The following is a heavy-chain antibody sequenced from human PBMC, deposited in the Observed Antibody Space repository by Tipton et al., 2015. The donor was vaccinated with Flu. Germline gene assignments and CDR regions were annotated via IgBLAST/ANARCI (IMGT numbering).Heavy chain of an antibody. D-gene: IGHD6-19*01. J-gene: IGHJ6*02. Sequence: GLVKPSQTLSLTCTVSGGSISSGGAYWSWIRQHPGKGLEWIGGIYYSGSTYHNPSLKSRVSISVDTSKNQFSLSLKSVTAADTAVYYCARDQGFGDGLAYDYYAIDVWGQGTTVTVSS. CDR2: IYYSGST. CDR1: GGSISSGGAY. V-gene: IGHV4-31*03. CDR3: ARDQGFGDGLAYDYYAIDV.